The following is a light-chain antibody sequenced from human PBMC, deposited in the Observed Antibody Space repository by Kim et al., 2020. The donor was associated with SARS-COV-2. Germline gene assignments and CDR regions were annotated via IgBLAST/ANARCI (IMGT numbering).Light chain of an antibody. CDR2: QDN. V-gene: IGLV3-1*01. J-gene: IGLJ2*01. CDR1: KLGDKY. CDR3: QAWDSSTRHVV. Sequence: SYELTQPPSVSVSPGQTVSITCSGDKLGDKYASWYQQKPGQSPVLVIYQDNKRPSGIPERFSGSNSGNTATLTISGTQAMDEADYYCQAWDSSTRHVVFGGGTKLTVL.